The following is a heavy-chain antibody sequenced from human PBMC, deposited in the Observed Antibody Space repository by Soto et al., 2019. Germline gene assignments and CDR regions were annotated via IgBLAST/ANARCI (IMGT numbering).Heavy chain of an antibody. D-gene: IGHD3-16*02. Sequence: SETLSLTCSVSGGSINSGDYYWSWIRQSPGKGLEWIGYIYYSGSTYYNPSLKSRSTISIDTSKNQFFLDVDSVTAADTAVYYCARLYPGSEAFDYRGQGTLVTVSS. V-gene: IGHV4-30-4*01. CDR2: IYYSGST. CDR1: GGSINSGDYY. J-gene: IGHJ4*02. CDR3: ARLYPGSEAFDY.